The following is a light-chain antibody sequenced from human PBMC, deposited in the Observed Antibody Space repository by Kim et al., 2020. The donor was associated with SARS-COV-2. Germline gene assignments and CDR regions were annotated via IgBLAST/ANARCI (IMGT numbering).Light chain of an antibody. CDR3: QQSYSTPRT. CDR1: QSISNY. Sequence: ESVGDRVTSTCRASQSISNYLNWYQQKPGKAPKLLIYAASSLQSGVPSRFSGSGAGTDFTLTISSLQPEDFATYYCQQSYSTPRTFGGGTKVDIK. CDR2: AAS. V-gene: IGKV1-39*01. J-gene: IGKJ4*01.